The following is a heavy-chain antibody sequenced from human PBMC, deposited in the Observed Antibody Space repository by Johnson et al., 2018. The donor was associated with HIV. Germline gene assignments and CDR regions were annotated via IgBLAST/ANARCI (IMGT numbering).Heavy chain of an antibody. Sequence: QVQLVESGGGLIQPGGSLRLSCAASGFTFSSYAMHWVRQAPGKGLEWVAVISYDGSNKYYADSVKGRFTISRDNAKNSLCLQMNSLRAEDTAVYYCARAGSSSAFDIWGQGTMVTVSS. CDR3: ARAGSSSAFDI. J-gene: IGHJ3*02. D-gene: IGHD1-26*01. CDR1: GFTFSSYA. V-gene: IGHV3-30-3*01. CDR2: ISYDGSNK.